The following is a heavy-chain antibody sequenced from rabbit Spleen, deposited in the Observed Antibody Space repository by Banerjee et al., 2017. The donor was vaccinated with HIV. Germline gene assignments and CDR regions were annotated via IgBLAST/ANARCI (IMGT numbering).Heavy chain of an antibody. V-gene: IGHV1S45*01. CDR2: INGDSSGNT. J-gene: IGHJ4*01. D-gene: IGHD6-1*01. Sequence: QEQLEESGGDLVKPEGSLTLTYKASGFTISSSYYMCWVRQAPGKGLEWIGCINGDSSGNTYYASWAKGRFTISKTSSTTVTLQMASLTAADTATYFCAGDLGVIVYRFSLWGQGTLVTVS. CDR3: AGDLGVIVYRFSL. CDR1: GFTISSSYY.